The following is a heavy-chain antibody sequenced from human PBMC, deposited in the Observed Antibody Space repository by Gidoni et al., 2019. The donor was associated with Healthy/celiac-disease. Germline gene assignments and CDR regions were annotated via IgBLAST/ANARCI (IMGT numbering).Heavy chain of an antibody. CDR2: ISGSGGST. CDR3: AKEYYYGSGSYSAYFDY. J-gene: IGHJ4*02. CDR1: GSPFSSYA. V-gene: IGHV3-23*01. Sequence: EVQLLESGGGLVQPGGSLRLSCAAAGSPFSSYAMSGVRQAPGKVLEWVSAISGSGGSTYYADSVKGRFTISRDNSKNTLYLQMNSLRAEDTAVYYCAKEYYYGSGSYSAYFDYWGQGTLVTVSS. D-gene: IGHD3-10*01.